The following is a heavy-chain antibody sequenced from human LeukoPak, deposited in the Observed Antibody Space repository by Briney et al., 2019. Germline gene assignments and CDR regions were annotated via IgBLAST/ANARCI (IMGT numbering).Heavy chain of an antibody. V-gene: IGHV3-64*01. J-gene: IGHJ4*02. CDR2: ISSNGGST. CDR1: GFTFSSYA. CDR3: ARPRDGGYTSYFDY. Sequence: LAGGSLRLSCAASGFTFSSYAMHWVRQAPGKGLEYVSAISSNGGSTYYANSVKGRFTISRDNSKNTLYLQMGSLRAEDMAVYYCARPRDGGYTSYFDYWGQGTLVTVSS. D-gene: IGHD5-12*01.